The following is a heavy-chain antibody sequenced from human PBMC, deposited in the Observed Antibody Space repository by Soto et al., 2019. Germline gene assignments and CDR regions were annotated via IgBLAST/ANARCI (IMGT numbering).Heavy chain of an antibody. Sequence: GGSLRLSCAGSGFTLSYHYIDWVRQAPGKGLEWVGRSRDKPQGYSTTYAASVKGRFTTSRDESKNSAYLQMNSLKTEDTAVYYCVRATFFSDSSGYTRCLDYWGQGTLVTVSS. CDR3: VRATFFSDSSGYTRCLDY. CDR2: SRDKPQGYST. CDR1: GFTLSYHY. D-gene: IGHD3-22*01. V-gene: IGHV3-72*01. J-gene: IGHJ4*02.